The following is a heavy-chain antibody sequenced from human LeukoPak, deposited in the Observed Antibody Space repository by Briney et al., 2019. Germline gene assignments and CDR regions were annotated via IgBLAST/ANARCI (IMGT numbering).Heavy chain of an antibody. CDR2: ISAYNGNT. CDR1: GYTFTSYG. CDR3: ARDCSSTSCYTEGGYYYYYGMDV. V-gene: IGHV1-18*01. J-gene: IGHJ6*02. D-gene: IGHD2-2*02. Sequence: ASVKVSCKASGYTFTSYGISWVRQAPGQGLEWMGWISAYNGNTNYAQKLQGRVTMTTDTSTSTAYMELRSLGSDDTAVYYCARDCSSTSCYTEGGYYYYYGMDVWGQGTTVTVSS.